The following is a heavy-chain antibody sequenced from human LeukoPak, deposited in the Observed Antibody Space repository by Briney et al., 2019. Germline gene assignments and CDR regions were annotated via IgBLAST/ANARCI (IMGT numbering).Heavy chain of an antibody. J-gene: IGHJ4*02. D-gene: IGHD6-19*01. CDR3: AIDQPVAGVSNFDS. CDR1: GYTFTRYA. V-gene: IGHV7-4-1*02. CDR2: INPNTGNP. Sequence: ASVKVSCKASGYTFTRYAMIWLRQAPGQGLEWMEWINPNTGNPTYAQAFTGRFVFSLDTSVSTAYLQISSLNTEDTAVYYCAIDQPVAGVSNFDSWGQGTLVTVSS.